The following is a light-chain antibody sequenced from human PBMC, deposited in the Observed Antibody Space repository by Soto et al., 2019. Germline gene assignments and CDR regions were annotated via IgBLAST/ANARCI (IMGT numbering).Light chain of an antibody. V-gene: IGKV1-13*02. J-gene: IGKJ4*01. CDR3: QQFDSNPLT. CDR1: QGISSA. Sequence: AIQVTQSPSSLSASVGDRVTITCRASQGISSALVWYQQKPGKAPQLLIYDASTLESGVPSRFSDSGYGTDFTLTISSLQTEDFATYYCQQFDSNPLTFGGGTKVEIK. CDR2: DAS.